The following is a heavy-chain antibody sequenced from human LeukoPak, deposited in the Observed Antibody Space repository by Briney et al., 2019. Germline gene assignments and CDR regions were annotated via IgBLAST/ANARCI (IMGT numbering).Heavy chain of an antibody. D-gene: IGHD1-26*01. CDR3: ARSEVGATTTFDY. Sequence: SETLSLTCAVYGGSFSGYYWSWIRQPPGKGLEWIGEINHSGSTNYNPSLKSRVTISVDMSKNQFSLKLSSVTAADTAVYYCARSEVGATTTFDYWGQGTLVTVSS. CDR1: GGSFSGYY. CDR2: INHSGST. V-gene: IGHV4-34*01. J-gene: IGHJ4*02.